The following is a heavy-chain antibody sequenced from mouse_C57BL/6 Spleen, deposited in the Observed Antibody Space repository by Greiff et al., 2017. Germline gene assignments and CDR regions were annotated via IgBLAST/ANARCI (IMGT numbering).Heavy chain of an antibody. V-gene: IGHV1-55*01. CDR1: GYTFTSYW. CDR2: IYPGSGST. J-gene: IGHJ2*01. D-gene: IGHD3-3*01. Sequence: VQLQQSGAELVKPGASVKMSCKASGYTFTSYWITWVKQGPGQGLEWIGDIYPGSGSTNYNEKFKSKATLTVDTSSSTAYMQLSSLTSEDSAVYYWARGLGVMDYCGQGTTLTVSS. CDR3: ARGLGVMDY.